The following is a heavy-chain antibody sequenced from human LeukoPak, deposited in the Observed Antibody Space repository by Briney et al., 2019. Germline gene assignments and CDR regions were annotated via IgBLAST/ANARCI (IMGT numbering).Heavy chain of an antibody. V-gene: IGHV4-39*01. CDR3: ARQMNTVTADY. CDR1: GGSISSSSYF. CDR2: IFYSGST. D-gene: IGHD4-17*01. Sequence: SGTLSLTCTVSGGSISSSSYFWGWIRQPPGKGLEWIGSIFYSGSTYYNPSLNSRVTISIDTSKNQFSLRLSSVTAADTAVYHCARQMNTVTADYWGQGTLVTVSS. J-gene: IGHJ4*02.